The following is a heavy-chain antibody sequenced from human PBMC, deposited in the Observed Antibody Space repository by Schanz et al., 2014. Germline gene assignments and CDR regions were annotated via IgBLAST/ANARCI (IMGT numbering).Heavy chain of an antibody. Sequence: QVQLVESGGGVVQPGRSLRLSCATSGLNFDYYGMNWVRQAPGKGLEWVANIGYDGSEKYYVDSVKGRFTISRDNSKDTLYLQMSGLTPEDTAVYYCARGPIPIQGVPMGFWGQGTLVTVSS. CDR2: IGYDGSEK. CDR1: GLNFDYYG. CDR3: ARGPIPIQGVPMGF. V-gene: IGHV3-33*01. J-gene: IGHJ4*02. D-gene: IGHD3-10*01.